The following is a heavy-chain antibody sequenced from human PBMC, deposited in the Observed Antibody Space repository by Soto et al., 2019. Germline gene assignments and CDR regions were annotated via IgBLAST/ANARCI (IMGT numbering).Heavy chain of an antibody. Sequence: QVQLVQSGAEVKKPGSSVKVSCKASGGTFSSYAISWVRQAPGQGLEWMGGIIPIFGTANYAQKFQGRVTITADESTSTAYMELSSLRSEDTAVYYCARPYYDLLTGPGGWFDPWGQGTLVTVSS. CDR1: GGTFSSYA. CDR2: IIPIFGTA. D-gene: IGHD3-9*01. V-gene: IGHV1-69*12. CDR3: ARPYYDLLTGPGGWFDP. J-gene: IGHJ5*02.